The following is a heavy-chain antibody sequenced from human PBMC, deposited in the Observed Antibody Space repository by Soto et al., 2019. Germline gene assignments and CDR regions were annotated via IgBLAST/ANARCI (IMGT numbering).Heavy chain of an antibody. D-gene: IGHD6-19*01. CDR2: INHSGST. V-gene: IGHV4-34*01. CDR1: GGSFSGYY. Sequence: QVQLQQWGAGLLKPSETLSLTCAVYGGSFSGYYWCWIRQPPGKGLEWIGEINHSGSTNYNPSLKWLVPIQGDHSKNQFPLKLSSVTAADTSVYYCARGRRSGWRYYGMDVWGQGTTVTVSS. J-gene: IGHJ6*02. CDR3: ARGRRSGWRYYGMDV.